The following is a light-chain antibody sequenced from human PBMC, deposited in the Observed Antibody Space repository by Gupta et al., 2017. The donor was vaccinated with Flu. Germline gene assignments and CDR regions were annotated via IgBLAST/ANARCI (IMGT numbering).Light chain of an antibody. CDR1: QSVSSVY. CDR3: QHYGASPPWT. J-gene: IGKJ1*01. CDR2: GAS. Sequence: EVVLTQSPGTLSLSPGERATLSCRASQSVSSVYLAWYQQKRGQPPRLLIYGASDRATGIPDRFTGSGSGTDFTLTISRLGPEDFAVYYCQHYGASPPWTFGQGTKVEIK. V-gene: IGKV3-20*01.